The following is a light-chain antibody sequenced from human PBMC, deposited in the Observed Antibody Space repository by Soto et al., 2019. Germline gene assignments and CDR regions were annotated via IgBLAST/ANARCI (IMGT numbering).Light chain of an antibody. V-gene: IGLV1-44*01. CDR2: RDD. Sequence: QSVLTQPPSASGTHGQSVTVSCSGGSSNIGNNPVNWYQQLPGAGPKLLIYRDDQRPSGVPDRFSGSKSDASASLAISGLQSEDEADYFCATWDDGLGAPLFGGGTKLTVL. J-gene: IGLJ2*01. CDR1: SSNIGNNP. CDR3: ATWDDGLGAPL.